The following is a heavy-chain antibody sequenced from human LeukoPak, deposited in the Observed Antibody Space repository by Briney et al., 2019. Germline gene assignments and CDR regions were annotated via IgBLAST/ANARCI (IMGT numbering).Heavy chain of an antibody. CDR2: INPSGGST. J-gene: IGHJ4*02. D-gene: IGHD2-8*01. V-gene: IGHV1-46*01. CDR1: GYTVTSYS. CDR3: ARGTSQYVGY. Sequence: ASVKVSCKTSGYTVTSYSMHWVRQAPGQGLEWMGIINPSGGSTNYAQKFQGRVTMTRDTSTRTFYMELSSLISEDTALYYCARGTSQYVGYWGQGTQVTVSS.